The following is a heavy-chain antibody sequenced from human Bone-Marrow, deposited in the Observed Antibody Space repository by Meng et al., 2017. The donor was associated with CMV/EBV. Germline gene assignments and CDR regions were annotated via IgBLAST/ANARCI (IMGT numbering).Heavy chain of an antibody. Sequence: ASVKVSCKASGYTFTGYYMHWVRQAPGQGLEWMGWINPNSGGTNYAQKFQGRVTMTRDTSISTAYMELSRLRSDDTAVYYCARDRGIAVAGKGYYGMDVWGQGTTVTVSS. CDR2: INPNSGGT. D-gene: IGHD6-19*01. CDR1: GYTFTGYY. V-gene: IGHV1-2*02. CDR3: ARDRGIAVAGKGYYGMDV. J-gene: IGHJ6*02.